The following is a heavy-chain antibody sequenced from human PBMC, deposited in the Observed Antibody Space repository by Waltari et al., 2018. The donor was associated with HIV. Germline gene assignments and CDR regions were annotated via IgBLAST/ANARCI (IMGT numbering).Heavy chain of an antibody. Sequence: EVHLVESGGGLVKRGGSLRLPCAAPGFSFSSSSMNWVRQAPGKGLEWVSSISSSSNFTYYADSVKGRFTISRDNAKNSLYLQMNSLRAEDTAVYYCARDGGSPPNRWFDPWGQGTLVTVSS. J-gene: IGHJ5*02. D-gene: IGHD1-26*01. V-gene: IGHV3-21*01. CDR1: GFSFSSSS. CDR3: ARDGGSPPNRWFDP. CDR2: ISSSSNFT.